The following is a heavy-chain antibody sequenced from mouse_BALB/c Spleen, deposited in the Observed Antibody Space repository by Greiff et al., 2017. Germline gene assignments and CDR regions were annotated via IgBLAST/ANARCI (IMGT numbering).Heavy chain of an antibody. CDR3: TRVITTASWFAY. CDR1: GYSFTSYW. CDR2: IYPGNSDT. D-gene: IGHD1-1*01. Sequence: DVQLQESGTVLARPGASVKMSCKASGYSFTSYWMHWVKQRPGQGLEWIGAIYPGNSDTSYNQKFKGKAKLTAVTSASTAYMELSSLTNEDSAVDYCTRVITTASWFAYWGQGTLVTVSA. J-gene: IGHJ3*01. V-gene: IGHV1-5*01.